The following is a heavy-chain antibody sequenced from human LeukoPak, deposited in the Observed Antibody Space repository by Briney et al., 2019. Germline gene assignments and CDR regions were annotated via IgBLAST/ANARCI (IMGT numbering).Heavy chain of an antibody. CDR1: GFSFNNYA. CDR2: ISTTGGST. V-gene: IGHV3-23*01. J-gene: IGHJ4*02. D-gene: IGHD4-23*01. Sequence: PGGSLRLSCAASGFSFNNYAMSWVRQAPGKGLEWVSAISTTGGSTYYADSVKGRFTISRDNSKNTLSLQMDSLRVEDTAVYYCAKDWTTVVTPKGYYFDSWGQATLVTVSS. CDR3: AKDWTTVVTPKGYYFDS.